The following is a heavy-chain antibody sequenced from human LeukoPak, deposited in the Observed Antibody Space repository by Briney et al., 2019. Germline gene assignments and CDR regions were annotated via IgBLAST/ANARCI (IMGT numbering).Heavy chain of an antibody. J-gene: IGHJ4*02. CDR1: GGSISSGDYY. CDR2: IYYSGST. D-gene: IGHD3-3*01. CDR3: ASQPYDFWSGRFDY. Sequence: SETLSLTCTVCGGSISSGDYYWSWLRQPPGKGLEWIGYIYYSGSTYYNPSLKSRVTISVDTSKNQFSLKLSSVTAADTAVYYCASQPYDFWSGRFDYWGQGTLVTVSS. V-gene: IGHV4-30-4*08.